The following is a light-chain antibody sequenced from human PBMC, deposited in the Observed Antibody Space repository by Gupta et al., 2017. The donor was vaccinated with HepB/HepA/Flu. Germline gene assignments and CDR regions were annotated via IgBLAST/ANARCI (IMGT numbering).Light chain of an antibody. V-gene: IGKV3-11*01. CDR3: QQRSNWPCS. CDR2: EAS. Sequence: EIASTQSPATLSLSPGERATLSCRPSQSVRSYLAWYQQKPGQAPRLLIYEASLRATGIPARFSCSGSGTDFTLTLSSLEPEDFAVYYCQQRSNWPCSFGQGTKLEI. J-gene: IGKJ2*04. CDR1: QSVRSY.